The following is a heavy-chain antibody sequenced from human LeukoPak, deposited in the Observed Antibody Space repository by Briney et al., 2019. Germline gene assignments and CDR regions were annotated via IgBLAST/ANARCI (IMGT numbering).Heavy chain of an antibody. J-gene: IGHJ4*02. CDR1: EFTISTYW. D-gene: IGHD1-26*01. CDR2: ISSDGRST. Sequence: GGSLRLSCAASEFTISTYWMHWVRQAPGKGLVWVSRISSDGRSTSYADSVKGRFTISRDNAKTTLYLQMNSLRAEDTAVYYCARSDGSYYGKFDSWGQGTLVTVSS. V-gene: IGHV3-74*01. CDR3: ARSDGSYYGKFDS.